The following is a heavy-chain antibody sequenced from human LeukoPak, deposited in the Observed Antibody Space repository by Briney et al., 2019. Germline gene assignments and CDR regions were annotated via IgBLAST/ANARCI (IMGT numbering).Heavy chain of an antibody. CDR2: IYHSGST. J-gene: IGHJ6*03. D-gene: IGHD3-22*01. V-gene: IGHV4-61*01. Sequence: SETLSLTCTVSGGSVSSGTYYWNWIRQPPGKELVWIGYIYHSGSTNYNPSLKSRATISVDTSKNQFSLKLNYVTAADTAVYYCARDEDNSGRYYYYMDVWGKGTTVTVSS. CDR3: ARDEDNSGRYYYYMDV. CDR1: GGSVSSGTYY.